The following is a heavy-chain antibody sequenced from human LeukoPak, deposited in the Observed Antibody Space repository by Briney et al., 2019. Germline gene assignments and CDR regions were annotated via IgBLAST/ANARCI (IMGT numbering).Heavy chain of an antibody. J-gene: IGHJ4*02. Sequence: GGYVRLSCAASGFTFSNYEMNWVRQAPGKGLEWVSYITSSGSIMYYPDSVKGRFTISRDNAKNSLYLQMNSLRAEDTAVYYCAREGDYGDSDYWGQAAMATVSS. V-gene: IGHV3-48*03. CDR3: AREGDYGDSDY. CDR1: GFTFSNYE. CDR2: ITSSGSIM. D-gene: IGHD4-17*01.